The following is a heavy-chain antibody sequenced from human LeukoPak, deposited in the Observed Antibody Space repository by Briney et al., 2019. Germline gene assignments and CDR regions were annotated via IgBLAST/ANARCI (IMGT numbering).Heavy chain of an antibody. V-gene: IGHV1-2*02. CDR3: ARGGGDGYKADY. CDR1: GYTFSGYY. J-gene: IGHJ4*02. D-gene: IGHD5-24*01. CDR2: INPNSGGT. Sequence: GASVKVSCKASGYTFSGYYMHWVRQAPGPGLEWMGWINPNSGGTRYAQKFQGTVTMTRDTSIGTVYMELSRLRSDDTAVYYCARGGGDGYKADYWGQGTLVTVSS.